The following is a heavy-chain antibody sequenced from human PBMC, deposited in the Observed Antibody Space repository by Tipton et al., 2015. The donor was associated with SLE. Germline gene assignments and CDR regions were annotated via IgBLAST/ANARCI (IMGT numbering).Heavy chain of an antibody. CDR2: IYTSGST. CDR3: ARRIASWYSGSYFDY. V-gene: IGHV4-4*08. CDR1: GGSISNYY. D-gene: IGHD1-26*01. Sequence: TLSLTCTVSGGSISNYYWRWIRQHPGGALEWIGYIYTSGSTYYNPSRKRRVTISVDTSKNQFSLKLSSVTAADTAVYYCARRIASWYSGSYFDYWGQGTLVTVSS. J-gene: IGHJ4*02.